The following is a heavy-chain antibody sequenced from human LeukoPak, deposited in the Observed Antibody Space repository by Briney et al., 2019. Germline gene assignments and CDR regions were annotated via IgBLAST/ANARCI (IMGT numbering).Heavy chain of an antibody. CDR2: ISGSSSTI. Sequence: GALRLSCAASRFTFSTYSMNWVRQAPGKGLEWVSYISGSSSTIYYADSVKGRFTISRDNAKNSLYLQMNSLRAEDTAVYYCVTNFDPDVDWGQGTLVTVSS. CDR1: RFTFSTYS. CDR3: VTNFDPDVD. D-gene: IGHD3-9*01. V-gene: IGHV3-48*01. J-gene: IGHJ4*02.